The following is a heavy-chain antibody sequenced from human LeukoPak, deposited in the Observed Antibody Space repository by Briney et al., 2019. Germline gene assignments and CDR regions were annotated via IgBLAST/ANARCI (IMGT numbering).Heavy chain of an antibody. J-gene: IGHJ4*02. Sequence: PGGSLRLSCAASGFTFSSYGMHWVRRALGKGLEWVAVIYYGGSIEYYADSVRGRFTISRDNSKNSLYLQMNSLRAEDTAVYYCARGPRYSYSQPDYWGQETLVTVSS. CDR1: GFTFSSYG. CDR2: IYYGGSIE. D-gene: IGHD5-18*01. CDR3: ARGPRYSYSQPDY. V-gene: IGHV3-33*08.